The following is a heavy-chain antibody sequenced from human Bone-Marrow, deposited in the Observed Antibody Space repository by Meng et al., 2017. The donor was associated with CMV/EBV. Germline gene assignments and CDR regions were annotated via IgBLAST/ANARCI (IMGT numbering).Heavy chain of an antibody. CDR1: GFTFSTYS. CDR2: ITSSSRYI. Sequence: GGSLRLSCAASGFTFSTYSMNWVRQAPGKGLEWVSSITSSSRYIYYADSVKVRFTISRDNAENSLYLQMNSLRAEDTAMYYCVRVRYYDSSGTPGDVACWGQGTLVTVYS. CDR3: VRVRYYDSSGTPGDVAC. J-gene: IGHJ4*02. D-gene: IGHD3-22*01. V-gene: IGHV3-21*01.